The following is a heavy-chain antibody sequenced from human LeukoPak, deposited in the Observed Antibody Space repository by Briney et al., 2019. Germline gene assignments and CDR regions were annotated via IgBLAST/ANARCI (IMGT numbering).Heavy chain of an antibody. D-gene: IGHD1-7*01. CDR1: GYTFITSD. CDR2: IDPESGYT. V-gene: IGHV1-8*01. Sequence: ASVKVSCTASGYTFITSDINWVRQASGQGLEWMGYIDPESGYTTYAQKFQGRVTMTRDTSTSTAYMELSSLTPDDTAIYYCTRKLRLDEHWGQGTLVAVSS. J-gene: IGHJ4*02. CDR3: TRKLRLDEH.